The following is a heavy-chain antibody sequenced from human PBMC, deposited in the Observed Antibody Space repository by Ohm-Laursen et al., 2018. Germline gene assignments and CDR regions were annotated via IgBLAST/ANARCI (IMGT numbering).Heavy chain of an antibody. J-gene: IGHJ4*02. D-gene: IGHD3-22*01. CDR2: IYTSGST. CDR1: GGSISSYY. CDR3: ASHYYDSSGHSDY. V-gene: IGHV4-4*07. Sequence: SGTLSLTCTVSGGSISSYYRSWIRQPAGKGLEWIGRIYTSGSTNYNPSLKSRVTMSVDTSKNQFSLKLSSVTAADTAVYYWASHYYDSSGHSDYWGQGTLVTVSS.